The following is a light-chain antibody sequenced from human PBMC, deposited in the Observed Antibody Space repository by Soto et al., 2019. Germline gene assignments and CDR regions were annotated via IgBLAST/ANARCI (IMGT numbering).Light chain of an antibody. Sequence: EILLTQSPDTLSLSPGERATLSCMAAQSVGTRLAWYQHKTGQAPRLLIPGASSRATGIPARFTGSGSETSFTLTISRLEPEDFALYYCQHYQSGHPITFGQGTRLEIK. CDR2: GAS. V-gene: IGKV3-20*01. CDR3: QHYQSGHPIT. CDR1: QSVGTR. J-gene: IGKJ5*01.